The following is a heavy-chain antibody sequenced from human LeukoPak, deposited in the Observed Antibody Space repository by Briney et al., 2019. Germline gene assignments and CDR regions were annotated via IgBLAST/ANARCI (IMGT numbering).Heavy chain of an antibody. CDR2: ISYDGSNK. D-gene: IGHD3-22*01. CDR1: GFTFSSYA. Sequence: GRSLRVSCAASGFTFSSYAMHWVCQAPGKGMEWVAVISYDGSNKYYADSVKGRFTISRDNSKNTLYLQMNSLRAEDTAVYYCARDYDSSGYEAGYFDYWGQGTLVTVSS. CDR3: ARDYDSSGYEAGYFDY. J-gene: IGHJ4*02. V-gene: IGHV3-30-3*01.